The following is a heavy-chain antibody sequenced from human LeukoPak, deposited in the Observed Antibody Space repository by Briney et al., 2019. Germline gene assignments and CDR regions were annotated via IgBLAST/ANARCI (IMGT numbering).Heavy chain of an antibody. D-gene: IGHD1-1*01. CDR2: IYPADSDT. J-gene: IGHJ3*02. CDR3: AISSLLERPDAFDI. V-gene: IGHV5-51*01. CDR1: GYSFSDYW. Sequence: GESLKVSCKGSGYSFSDYWIGWVRQRPGKGLEWMGTIYPADSDTRNSPSFQGQVTISVDKSISTAYLQWRRLKASDTAMYYCAISSLLERPDAFDIWGQGTMVTVSS.